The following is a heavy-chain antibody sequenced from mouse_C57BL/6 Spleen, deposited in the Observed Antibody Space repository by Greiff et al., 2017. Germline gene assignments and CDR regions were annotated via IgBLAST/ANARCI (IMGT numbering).Heavy chain of an antibody. CDR2: IDPSDSET. J-gene: IGHJ2*01. V-gene: IGHV1-52*01. CDR3: ASSPRTYGPYYFDY. Sequence: QVQLQQPGAELVRPGSSVKLSCKASGYTFTSYWMHWVKQRPIQGLEWIGNIDPSDSETHYNQKFKDKATLTVDKSSSTAYMQLSSLTSEDSAVYYCASSPRTYGPYYFDYWGQGTTLTVSS. D-gene: IGHD1-1*02. CDR1: GYTFTSYW.